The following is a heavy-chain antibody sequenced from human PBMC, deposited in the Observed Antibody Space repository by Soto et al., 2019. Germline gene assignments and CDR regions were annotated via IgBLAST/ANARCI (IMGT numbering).Heavy chain of an antibody. Sequence: SETLSLTCTVSGGSISSYYWSWVRQPPGKGLEWIGYIYYSGSTNYNPSLKSRVTISVDTSKNQFSLKLSSVTAADTAVYYCARVRASSGWDDAFDIWGQGTMVTVSS. V-gene: IGHV4-59*01. CDR2: IYYSGST. CDR3: ARVRASSGWDDAFDI. CDR1: GGSISSYY. D-gene: IGHD6-19*01. J-gene: IGHJ3*02.